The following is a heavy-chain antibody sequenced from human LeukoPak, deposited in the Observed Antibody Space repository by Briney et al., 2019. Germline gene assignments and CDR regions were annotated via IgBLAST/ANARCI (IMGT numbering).Heavy chain of an antibody. CDR2: INPNSGGT. D-gene: IGHD1-1*01. J-gene: IGHJ4*02. CDR1: GYTFTGYY. Sequence: GASVKVSCKASGYTFTGYYMHWVRQAPGQGLEWMGWINPNSGGTNYAQKFQGRVTMTRDTSISTAYMELRSLRSDDTAVYYCARVGTRYNWNAIDFDYWGQGTLVTVSS. V-gene: IGHV1-2*02. CDR3: ARVGTRYNWNAIDFDY.